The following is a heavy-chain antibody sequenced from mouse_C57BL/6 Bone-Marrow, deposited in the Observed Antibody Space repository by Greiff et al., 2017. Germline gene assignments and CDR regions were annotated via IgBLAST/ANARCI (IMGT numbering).Heavy chain of an antibody. J-gene: IGHJ2*01. V-gene: IGHV5-9-1*02. CDR1: GFTFSSYA. CDR2: ISSGGDYI. CDR3: TREGWSYYFDY. D-gene: IGHD2-3*01. Sequence: EVQVVESGEGLVKPGGSLTLSCAASGFTFSSYAMSWVRQTPEKRLEWVAYISSGGDYIYYADTVKGRFTISRDNARNTLYLQMSSLKSEDTAMYYCTREGWSYYFDYWGQGTTLTVSS.